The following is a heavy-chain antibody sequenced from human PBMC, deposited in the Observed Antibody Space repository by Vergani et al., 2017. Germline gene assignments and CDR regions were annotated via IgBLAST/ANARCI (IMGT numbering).Heavy chain of an antibody. CDR3: ARRTTMVRGVLEIARYYFDY. D-gene: IGHD3-10*01. CDR2: IYNSGKG. V-gene: IGHV4-39*01. CDR1: GDSIISRSYY. Sequence: QMQLQESGPGLVKASETLSLTCTVSGDSIISRSYYWGWIRQPPGKGLEWIGSIYNSGKGDSSSSLKSRVTISADTSKNQFSLRLTSVTAADTAVYYCARRTTMVRGVLEIARYYFDYWGQGTLVTVSS. J-gene: IGHJ4*02.